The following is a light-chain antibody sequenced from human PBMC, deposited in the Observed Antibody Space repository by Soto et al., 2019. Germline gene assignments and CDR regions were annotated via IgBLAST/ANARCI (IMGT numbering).Light chain of an antibody. V-gene: IGLV2-23*02. Sequence: QSVLTQPASVSGSPGQSIAISCPGTSSDVGSYDLVSWYQQHPGKAPKLMIYEVTKRPSGVSSRFSGSKSGNTASLTIPGLQAEDDADYYCCSSAGGGTYVFGTGTKVTVL. CDR3: CSSAGGGTYV. CDR2: EVT. CDR1: SSDVGSYDL. J-gene: IGLJ1*01.